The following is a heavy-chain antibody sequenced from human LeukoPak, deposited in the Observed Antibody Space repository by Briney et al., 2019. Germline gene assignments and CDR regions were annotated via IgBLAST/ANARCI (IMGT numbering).Heavy chain of an antibody. CDR2: MNPNSGNT. J-gene: IGHJ5*02. Sequence: ASVKVSCKASGYTFTSYDINWVRQATGQGLEWMGWMNPNSGNTGYAQKFQGRVTMTRNTSISTAYMELSSLRSEDTAVYYCARGGGSSWLGTSSCFDPWGQGTLVTVSS. CDR3: ARGGGSSWLGTSSCFDP. CDR1: GYTFTSYD. V-gene: IGHV1-8*01. D-gene: IGHD6-13*01.